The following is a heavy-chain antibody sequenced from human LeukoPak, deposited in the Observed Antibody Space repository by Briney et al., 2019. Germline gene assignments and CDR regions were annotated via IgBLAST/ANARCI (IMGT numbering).Heavy chain of an antibody. CDR1: GGSISTDIW. J-gene: IGHJ4*02. CDR2: VYHRGST. D-gene: IGHD3-22*01. CDR3: ATRNYYDSTGYYNY. Sequence: SGTLSLTCAVSGGSISTDIWWTWVRQPPGKGLEWIGEVYHRGSTNYNPSLKSRVTISVDKSKNQFSLKLTSVTAADTALYYCATRNYYDSTGYYNYWGQGTLVTVSS. V-gene: IGHV4-4*02.